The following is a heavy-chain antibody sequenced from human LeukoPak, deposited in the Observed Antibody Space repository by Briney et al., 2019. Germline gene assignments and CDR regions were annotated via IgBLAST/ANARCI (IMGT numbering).Heavy chain of an antibody. CDR2: IIPIFGTA. D-gene: IGHD4-17*01. Sequence: KPGGSLRLSCAASGFTFSSYAISWVRQAPGQGLEWMGRIIPIFGTANYAQKFQGRVTITTDESTSTAYMELSSLRSEDTAVYYCAQLVRVGYGDRDWGQGTLVTVSS. CDR3: AQLVRVGYGDRD. V-gene: IGHV1-69*05. CDR1: GFTFSSYA. J-gene: IGHJ4*02.